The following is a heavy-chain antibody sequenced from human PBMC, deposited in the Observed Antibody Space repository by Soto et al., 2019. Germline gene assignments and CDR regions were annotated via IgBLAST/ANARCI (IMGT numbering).Heavy chain of an antibody. CDR3: ARVFRAVAVTAWFDP. D-gene: IGHD2-21*01. V-gene: IGHV1-18*01. CDR1: GYTFTSYG. CDR2: ISAYNGNT. Sequence: GASVKVSCKASGYTFTSYGISWVRQAPGQGLERIGWISAYNGNTNFAQRLQGRVTMTTDTSTSTAYMELRSLRSDDTAVYYCARVFRAVAVTAWFDPLGQGTLVTVSS. J-gene: IGHJ5*02.